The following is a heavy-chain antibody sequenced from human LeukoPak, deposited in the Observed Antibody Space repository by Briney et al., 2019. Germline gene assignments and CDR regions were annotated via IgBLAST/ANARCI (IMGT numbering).Heavy chain of an antibody. J-gene: IGHJ4*02. CDR1: GFTFSDYY. D-gene: IGHD1-20*01. CDR3: ARDGLTGTTDGTLDS. V-gene: IGHV3-30-3*01. CDR2: ILYDGSNK. Sequence: GGSLRLSCAASGFTFSDYYMTWIRQAPGKGLEWVALILYDGSNKYYADSVKGRFTISRDDSKNTLYLQMNSLRAEDTAMYYCARDGLTGTTDGTLDSWGQGTLVTVSS.